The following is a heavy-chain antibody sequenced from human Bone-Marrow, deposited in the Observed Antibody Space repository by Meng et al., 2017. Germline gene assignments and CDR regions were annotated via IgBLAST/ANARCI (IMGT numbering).Heavy chain of an antibody. CDR1: GGSISGYY. J-gene: IGHJ5*02. V-gene: IGHV4-59*12. CDR2: ISYSGNT. Sequence: SETLSLTCTVSGGSISGYYWSWIRQPPGKGLEWIGYISYSGNTNYNPSLKSRVAISVDTSKNQFSLKLSSVTAADTAVYYCARGQQWLVMYNWFDPWGQGTLVTVSS. D-gene: IGHD6-19*01. CDR3: ARGQQWLVMYNWFDP.